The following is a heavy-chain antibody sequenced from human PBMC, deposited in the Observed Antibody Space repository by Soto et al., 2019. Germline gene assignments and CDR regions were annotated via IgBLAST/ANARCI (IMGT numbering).Heavy chain of an antibody. CDR2: IKSKNDGGTT. D-gene: IGHD3-10*01. V-gene: IGHV3-15*07. CDR1: GFTFSNAW. CDR3: AKWNETPITMVRGAESGDAFDI. Sequence: GGSLRLSCAASGFTFSNAWINWVRQAPGKGLEWVGRIKSKNDGGTTDFAAPVKGRFAISRDDSKNMVYLQMNSLRAEDTAVYYCAKWNETPITMVRGAESGDAFDIWGQGTMVTVSS. J-gene: IGHJ3*02.